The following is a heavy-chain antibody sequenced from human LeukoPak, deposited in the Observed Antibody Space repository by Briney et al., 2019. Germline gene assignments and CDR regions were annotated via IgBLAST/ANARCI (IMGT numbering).Heavy chain of an antibody. CDR1: GGSISSSSYY. J-gene: IGHJ6*02. V-gene: IGHV4-39*07. D-gene: IGHD6-13*01. CDR2: IYYSGST. Sequence: PSETLSLTCTVSGGSISSSSYYWGWIRQPPGKGLEWIGSIYYSGSTYYNPSLKSRVTISVDTSKNQFSLKLSSVTAADTAVYYCARGRNGGAAAGKYYGMDVWGQGTTVTVSS. CDR3: ARGRNGGAAAGKYYGMDV.